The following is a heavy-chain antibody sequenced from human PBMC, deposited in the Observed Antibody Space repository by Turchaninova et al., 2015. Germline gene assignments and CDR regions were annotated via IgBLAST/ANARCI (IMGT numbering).Heavy chain of an antibody. D-gene: IGHD1-26*01. CDR3: ARGGGNYSNVAFDI. J-gene: IGHJ3*02. CDR2: INPGNGHA. V-gene: IGHV1-3*01. CDR1: GYTFTTYA. Sequence: QVQLVQSGAEVKKPGASVKVSFKASGYTFTTYAIHWVRQAPGQRLEWMAWINPGNGHAKYSQKFQGTVTITRDTSATTAYMELSSLRSADTAVYFCARGGGNYSNVAFDIWGQGTMVTVSS.